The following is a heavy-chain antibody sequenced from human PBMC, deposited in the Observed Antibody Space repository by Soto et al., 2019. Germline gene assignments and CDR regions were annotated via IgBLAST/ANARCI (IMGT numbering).Heavy chain of an antibody. CDR1: GFTFSDHY. V-gene: IGHV3-11*01. Sequence: GGSLRLSCAASGFTFSDHYMNWIRQAPGKGLEWVSYISSSGSSIYYADSVKGRFTISRDNAKKSLYLQMNSLRAEDTAVYYCERALLGYYGLDLWGQGTTVTVS. CDR3: ERALLGYYGLDL. J-gene: IGHJ6*02. CDR2: ISSSGSSI.